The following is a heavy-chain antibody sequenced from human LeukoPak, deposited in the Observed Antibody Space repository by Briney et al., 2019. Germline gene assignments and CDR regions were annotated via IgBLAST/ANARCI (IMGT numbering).Heavy chain of an antibody. V-gene: IGHV1-46*01. CDR3: ARDKGYYYDSRPDGEYFQH. Sequence: ASVKVSCKASGYTFTSYYMHWVRQAPGQGLEWMGIINPSGGSTSYAQKFQGRVTMTRDTSTSTVHMELSSLRSEDTAVYYCARDKGYYYDSRPDGEYFQHWGQGTLVTVSS. CDR2: INPSGGST. J-gene: IGHJ1*01. CDR1: GYTFTSYY. D-gene: IGHD3-22*01.